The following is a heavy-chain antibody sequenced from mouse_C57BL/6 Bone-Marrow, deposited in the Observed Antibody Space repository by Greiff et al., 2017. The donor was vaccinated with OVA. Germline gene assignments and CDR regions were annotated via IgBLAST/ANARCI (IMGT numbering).Heavy chain of an antibody. V-gene: IGHV3-6*01. D-gene: IGHD2-3*01. J-gene: IGHJ4*01. Sequence: EVQLQQSGPGLVKPSQSLSLTCSVTGYSITSGYYWNWIRQFPGNKLEWMGYISYDGSNNYNPSLKNRISITRYTSKNQFFLKLNSVTTEDTATYYCASYDGYQGAMDYWGQGTSVTVSS. CDR3: ASYDGYQGAMDY. CDR1: GYSITSGYY. CDR2: ISYDGSN.